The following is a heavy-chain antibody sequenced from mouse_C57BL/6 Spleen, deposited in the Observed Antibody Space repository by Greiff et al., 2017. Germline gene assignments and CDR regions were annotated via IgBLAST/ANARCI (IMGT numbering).Heavy chain of an antibody. J-gene: IGHJ4*01. D-gene: IGHD2-4*01. CDR3: ARSYDYDGADYYAMDY. CDR2: FHPYNDDT. V-gene: IGHV1-47*01. CDR1: GYTFTTYP. Sequence: VQLQQSGAELVKPGASVKMSCKASGYTFTTYPIEWMKQNHGKSLEWIGNFHPYNDDTKYNEKFKGKATLTVEKSSSTVYLELSRLTSDDSAVYYWARSYDYDGADYYAMDYWGQGTSVTVSS.